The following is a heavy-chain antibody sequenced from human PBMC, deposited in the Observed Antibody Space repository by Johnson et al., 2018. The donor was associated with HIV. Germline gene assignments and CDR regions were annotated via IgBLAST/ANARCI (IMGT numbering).Heavy chain of an antibody. V-gene: IGHV3-30*04. D-gene: IGHD2-2*01. CDR1: GFDFNTHN. CDR3: ARERIGYRSRGDAFDL. CDR2: ISYHGSDT. Sequence: QMLLVESGGDVVQPGRSLRLSCAAFGFDFNTHNIHWVRQAPGKGLEWVTLISYHGSDTYYADSVQGRFTISRDNSRNMVYLEMNSLRAEDTAVYYCARERIGYRSRGDAFDLWGQETVVTVAS. J-gene: IGHJ3*01.